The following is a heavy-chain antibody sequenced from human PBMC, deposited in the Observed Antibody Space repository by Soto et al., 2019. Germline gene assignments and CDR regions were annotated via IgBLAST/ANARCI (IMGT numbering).Heavy chain of an antibody. CDR1: GGSISSGGYS. J-gene: IGHJ5*02. D-gene: IGHD6-13*01. Sequence: SETLSLTCAVSGGSISSGGYSWSWIRQPPGKGLEWIGYIYHSGSTYYNPSLKSRVTISVDRSKNQFSLKLSSVTAADTAVYYCARLYSSSWFDPWGQGTLVKSPQ. CDR3: ARLYSSSWFDP. V-gene: IGHV4-30-2*01. CDR2: IYHSGST.